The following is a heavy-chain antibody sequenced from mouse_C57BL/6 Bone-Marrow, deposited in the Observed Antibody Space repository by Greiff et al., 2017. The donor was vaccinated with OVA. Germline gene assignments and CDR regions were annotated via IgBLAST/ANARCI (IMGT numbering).Heavy chain of an antibody. Sequence: VQLQQPGAELVKPGASVKLSCKASGYTFTSYWMQWVNQRPGQGLEWIGEIDPSDSYTNYNQKFKGKATLTVDTSSSTAYMHLSSLTSQDSAVYYCARGGNYVDWYFDVWGRGTAVTVSS. CDR1: GYTFTSYW. V-gene: IGHV1-50*01. J-gene: IGHJ1*03. D-gene: IGHD2-1*01. CDR2: IDPSDSYT. CDR3: ARGGNYVDWYFDV.